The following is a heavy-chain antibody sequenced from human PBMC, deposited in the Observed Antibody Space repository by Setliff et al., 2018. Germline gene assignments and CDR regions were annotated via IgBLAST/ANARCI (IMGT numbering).Heavy chain of an antibody. CDR2: IRYDGSNK. CDR3: AKDYPATSGDYYWFDP. Sequence: GGSLRLSCAASGFTFSSYGMHWVRQAPGKGLEWVAFIRYDGSNKYYADSVKGRFTISRDNSKNTLYLQMNSLRAEDTAVYYCAKDYPATSGDYYWFDPWGQGTLVTVSS. CDR1: GFTFSSYG. V-gene: IGHV3-30*02. J-gene: IGHJ5*02. D-gene: IGHD4-17*01.